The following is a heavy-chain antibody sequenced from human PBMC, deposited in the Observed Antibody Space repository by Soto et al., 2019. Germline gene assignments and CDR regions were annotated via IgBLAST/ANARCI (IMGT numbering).Heavy chain of an antibody. V-gene: IGHV4-61*01. D-gene: IGHD3-3*01. CDR2: VYHTGRT. Sequence: SETLSLTCTVSGGSFKSGSYSWSWIRQPPGKGLEWIGYVYHTGRTSYNPSLKSRVSISIDTSKNQFSLKLSSVTAADTAVYYSAGTIFGVVKYFDYWGQGTLVTVSS. J-gene: IGHJ4*02. CDR1: GGSFKSGSYS. CDR3: AGTIFGVVKYFDY.